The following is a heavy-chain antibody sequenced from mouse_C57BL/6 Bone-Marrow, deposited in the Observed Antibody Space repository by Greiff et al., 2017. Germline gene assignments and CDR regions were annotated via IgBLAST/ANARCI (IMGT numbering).Heavy chain of an antibody. J-gene: IGHJ2*01. CDR1: GYTFTNYW. CDR2: IYPGGGYT. Sequence: QVQLQQSGAELVRPGTSVTMSCKASGYTFTNYWIGWAKQRPGHGLEWIGDIYPGGGYTKYNEKFKGKATLTADKSSSTAYMQFSSLTSEDSAIYYCAREVDGYHYWGQGTTLTVSS. CDR3: AREVDGYHY. D-gene: IGHD2-3*01. V-gene: IGHV1-63*01.